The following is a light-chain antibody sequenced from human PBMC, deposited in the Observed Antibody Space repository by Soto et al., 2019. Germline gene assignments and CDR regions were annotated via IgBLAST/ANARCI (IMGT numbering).Light chain of an antibody. CDR3: SSYTSSSTWV. CDR1: SSDVGDYNF. Sequence: QSALTQPASMSGSPGQSITISCTGTSSDVGDYNFVSWYQQHPGKAPKLMIYEVSNRPSGVFNRFSGSKSGNTASLTISGLQAEDEADYYCSSYTSSSTWVFGGGTKVTVL. V-gene: IGLV2-14*01. J-gene: IGLJ3*02. CDR2: EVS.